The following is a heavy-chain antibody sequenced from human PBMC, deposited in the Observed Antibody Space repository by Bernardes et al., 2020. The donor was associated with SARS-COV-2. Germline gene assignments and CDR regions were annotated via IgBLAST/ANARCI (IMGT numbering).Heavy chain of an antibody. CDR1: GFTFSSYS. CDR2: ISSSSSTI. CDR3: AREDCGGDCYDYYYYYGMDV. V-gene: IGHV3-48*01. Sequence: GGSLRLSCAASGFTFSSYSMNWVRQAPGKGLEWVSYISSSSSTIYYADAVKGRFTISRDNAKNSLYLQMNSLRAEDTAVYYCAREDCGGDCYDYYYYYGMDVWGQGTTVTVSS. D-gene: IGHD2-21*02. J-gene: IGHJ6*02.